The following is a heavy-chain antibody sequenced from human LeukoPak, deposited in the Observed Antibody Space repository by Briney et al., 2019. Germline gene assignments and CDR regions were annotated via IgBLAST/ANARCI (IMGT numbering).Heavy chain of an antibody. CDR3: AADDFSTTEPIDS. D-gene: IGHD3-3*01. J-gene: IGHJ4*02. Sequence: SVKVSCKASGFTFASSIIQWVRQARGQRLEWIGWIVVGSGDTIYAQRLQERVTITRDVSAGTAYMELSSLRSEDTAVYFCAADDFSTTEPIDSWGQGTLVSVSS. V-gene: IGHV1-58*02. CDR1: GFTFASSI. CDR2: IVVGSGDT.